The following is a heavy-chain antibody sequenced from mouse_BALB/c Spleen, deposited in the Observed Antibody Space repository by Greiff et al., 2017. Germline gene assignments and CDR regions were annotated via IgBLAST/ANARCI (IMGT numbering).Heavy chain of an antibody. CDR3: ARGGGYDVPYFDY. J-gene: IGHJ2*01. CDR1: GYSITSGYY. Sequence: ESGPGLVKPSQSLSLTCSVTGYSITSGYYWNWIRQFPGNKLEWMGYISYDGSNNYNPSLKNRISITRDTSKNQFFLKLNSVTTEDTATYYCARGGGYDVPYFDYWGQGTTLTVSS. V-gene: IGHV3-6*02. CDR2: ISYDGSN. D-gene: IGHD2-2*01.